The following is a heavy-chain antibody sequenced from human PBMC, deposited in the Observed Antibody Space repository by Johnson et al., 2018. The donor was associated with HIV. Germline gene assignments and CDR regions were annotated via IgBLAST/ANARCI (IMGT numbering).Heavy chain of an antibody. CDR1: GFTFSSYG. Sequence: QVQLVESVGGVVQPGGSLRLSCAASGFTFSSYGMHWVRQAPGKGLEWVAFIRYDGSNKYYADSVKGRFTISRDNSKNTLYLQMNSLRAEDTAVYYCAAPDIVVVVALEGDAFDIWGQGTMVTVSS. J-gene: IGHJ3*02. V-gene: IGHV3-30*02. CDR2: IRYDGSNK. CDR3: AAPDIVVVVALEGDAFDI. D-gene: IGHD2-15*01.